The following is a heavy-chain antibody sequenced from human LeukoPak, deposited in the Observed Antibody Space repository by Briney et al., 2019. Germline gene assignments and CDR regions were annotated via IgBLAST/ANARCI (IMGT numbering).Heavy chain of an antibody. CDR2: IYYSGST. CDR1: GGSISSYY. CDR3: ARDPRLSAFDF. J-gene: IGHJ3*01. V-gene: IGHV4-59*01. D-gene: IGHD2-8*01. Sequence: SETLSLTCNVSGGSISSYYWSWIRQPPGKGLEWIGYIYYSGSTNYNPSLKSRVTISVDTSKNQFSLKLSSVTAADTAVYYCARDPRLSAFDFWGQGTMVTVSS.